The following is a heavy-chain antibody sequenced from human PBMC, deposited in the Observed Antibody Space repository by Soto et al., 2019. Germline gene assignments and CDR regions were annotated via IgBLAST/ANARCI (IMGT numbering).Heavy chain of an antibody. D-gene: IGHD6-13*01. J-gene: IGHJ6*02. CDR1: GYSISSGYS. V-gene: IGHV4-38-2*01. CDR2: IYHSGST. Sequence: PSETLSLTCAVSGYSISSGYSWAWIRQPPGKGLEWIGSIYHSGSTYYNPSLKSRVTISVDTSKNQFSLKLSSVTAADTAVYYCARHGQQLIHYYYGMDVWGQGTTVTVSS. CDR3: ARHGQQLIHYYYGMDV.